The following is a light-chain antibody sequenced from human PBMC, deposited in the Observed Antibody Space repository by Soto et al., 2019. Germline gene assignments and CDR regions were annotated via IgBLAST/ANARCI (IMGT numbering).Light chain of an antibody. CDR3: CSYGGSGTWV. V-gene: IGLV2-23*02. Sequence: QSALTQPASVSGSPGQSITISCTVTSSDVGSYNLVSWYQHHPGKVPKLMIYEVSNRPSGLSNRFSGSKSGNTTSLTISGLQAEYEADYYCCSYGGSGTWVFVGWTKLNVL. J-gene: IGLJ2*01. CDR2: EVS. CDR1: SSDVGSYNL.